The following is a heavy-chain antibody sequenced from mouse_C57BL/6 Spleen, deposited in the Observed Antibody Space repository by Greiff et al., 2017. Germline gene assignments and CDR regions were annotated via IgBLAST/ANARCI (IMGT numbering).Heavy chain of an antibody. CDR3: ARGEFIFDY. J-gene: IGHJ2*01. CDR1: GYSITSGYY. Sequence: EVKLMESGPGLVKPSQSLSLTCSVTGYSITSGYYWNWIRQFPGNKLEWMGYISYDGSNNYNPSLKNRVYITRNTSKNQFFLKLNSVTTEDTATYYCARGEFIFDYWGQGTTLTVSS. V-gene: IGHV3-6*01. D-gene: IGHD1-1*01. CDR2: ISYDGSN.